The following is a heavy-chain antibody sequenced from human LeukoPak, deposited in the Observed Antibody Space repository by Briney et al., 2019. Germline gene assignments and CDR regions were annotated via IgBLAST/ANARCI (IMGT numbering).Heavy chain of an antibody. CDR2: IRYDGSNK. D-gene: IGHD2-2*01. CDR1: GFTFSSYG. J-gene: IGHJ4*02. V-gene: IGHV3-30*02. Sequence: GGPLRLSCAASGFTFSSYGMHWVRQAPGKGLEWVAFIRYDGSNKYYADSVKGRFTISRDNSKNTLYLQMNSLRAEDTAVYYCAKDPKDIVVVPAAYRGYYFDYWGQGTLVTVSS. CDR3: AKDPKDIVVVPAAYRGYYFDY.